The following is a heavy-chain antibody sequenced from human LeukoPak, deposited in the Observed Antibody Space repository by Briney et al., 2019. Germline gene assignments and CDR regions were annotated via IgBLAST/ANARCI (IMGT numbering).Heavy chain of an antibody. CDR3: ARGGLIVVVPAAANNWFDP. CDR2: INHSGST. V-gene: IGHV4-34*01. Sequence: PSETLSLTCAVYGGSFSGYYWSWIRQPPGKGLEWIGEINHSGSTNYNPSLKSRVTISVDTSKNQFSLKLSSVTAADTAVYYCARGGLIVVVPAAANNWFDPWGRGTLVTVSS. CDR1: GGSFSGYY. J-gene: IGHJ5*02. D-gene: IGHD2-2*01.